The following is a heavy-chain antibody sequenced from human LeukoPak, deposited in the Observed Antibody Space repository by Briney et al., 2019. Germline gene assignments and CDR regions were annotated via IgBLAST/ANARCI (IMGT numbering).Heavy chain of an antibody. J-gene: IGHJ4*02. CDR3: ARGIDGVGACFDY. D-gene: IGHD1-26*01. CDR2: IWYDGSNK. V-gene: IGHV3-33*01. Sequence: GGSLRLPCAASGFTFSSYGMHWVRQAPGKGLEWVAVIWYDGSNKYYADSVKGRFTISRDNSKNTLYLQMNSLRAEDTAVYYCARGIDGVGACFDYWGQGTLVTVSS. CDR1: GFTFSSYG.